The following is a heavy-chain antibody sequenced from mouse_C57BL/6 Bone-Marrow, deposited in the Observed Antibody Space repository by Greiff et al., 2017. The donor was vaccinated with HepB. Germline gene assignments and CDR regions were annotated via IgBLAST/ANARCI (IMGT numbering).Heavy chain of an antibody. J-gene: IGHJ2*01. D-gene: IGHD1-1*01. CDR3: AREATVVD. V-gene: IGHV5-4*01. Sequence: DVQLVESGGGLVKPGGSLKLSCAASGFTFSSYAMSWVRQTPEKRLEWVATISDGGSYTYYPDNVKGRFTISRDNAKNNLYLQMSHLKSEDTAMYYCAREATVVDWGQGTTLTVSS. CDR2: ISDGGSYT. CDR1: GFTFSSYA.